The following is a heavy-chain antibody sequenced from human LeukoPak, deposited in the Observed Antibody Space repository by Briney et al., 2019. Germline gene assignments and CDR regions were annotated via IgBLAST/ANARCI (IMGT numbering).Heavy chain of an antibody. V-gene: IGHV1-2*02. CDR1: GYTFTGYC. D-gene: IGHD4-23*01. J-gene: IGHJ4*02. CDR2: INPNSGGT. CDR3: ARDWANSNDFDY. Sequence: ASVKVSCKASGYTFTGYCMHWVRQAPGQGLEWMGWINPNSGGTNYAQKFQGRVTMTRDTSISTAYMELSRLRSDDTAVYYCARDWANSNDFDYWGQGTLVTVSS.